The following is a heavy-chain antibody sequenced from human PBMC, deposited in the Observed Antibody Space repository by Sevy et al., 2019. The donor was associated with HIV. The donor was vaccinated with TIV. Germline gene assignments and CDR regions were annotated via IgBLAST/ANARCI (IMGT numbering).Heavy chain of an antibody. J-gene: IGHJ3*02. D-gene: IGHD2-15*01. CDR3: ARERALDIVVVVAATHDAFDI. Sequence: ASVKVSCKASGYTFTSYYMHWVRQAPGQGLEWMGWINPNSGGTNYAQKFQGRVTMTRDTSISTAYMELSRLRSDDTAMYYCARERALDIVVVVAATHDAFDIWGQGTMVTVSS. CDR2: INPNSGGT. V-gene: IGHV1-2*02. CDR1: GYTFTSYY.